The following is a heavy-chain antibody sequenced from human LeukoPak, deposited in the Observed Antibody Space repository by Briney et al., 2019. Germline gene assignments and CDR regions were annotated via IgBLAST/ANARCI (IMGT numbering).Heavy chain of an antibody. CDR3: ARLGNCGDDRYAADC. D-gene: IGHD2-21*02. CDR1: GASISDDS. Sequence: PSETLSLTCSVSGASISDDSWTWIRQPPGKGLEWIGFISYTGNTNYYNPSLKSRVTMSIDTSMNQFSLKLSSVTAADTAVYYCARLGNCGDDRYAADCWGQGTLVTVSS. CDR2: ISYTGNT. V-gene: IGHV4-59*08. J-gene: IGHJ4*02.